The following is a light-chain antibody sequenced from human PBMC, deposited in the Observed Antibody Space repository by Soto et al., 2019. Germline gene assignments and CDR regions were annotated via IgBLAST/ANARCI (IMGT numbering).Light chain of an antibody. CDR1: QTVSSNY. CDR3: QEYGSSPVT. CDR2: GVS. Sequence: EIALTQTPFTLSFSPVGRCTRSCIASQTVSSNYLAWCQQRPGQAPRPLIYGVSSRATGIPDRFSGSGSGTDFTLTISRLEPEDFAVYYCQEYGSSPVTFGQGTKVDIK. V-gene: IGKV3-20*01. J-gene: IGKJ1*01.